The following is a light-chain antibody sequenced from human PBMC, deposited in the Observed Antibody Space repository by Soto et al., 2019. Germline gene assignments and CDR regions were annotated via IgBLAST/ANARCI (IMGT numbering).Light chain of an antibody. Sequence: QAVLTQPSSLSASPGASASLTCTLRSGFNVGTYRIYWYQQKPGSPPQYLLKTKADSDKEEGSGVPSRFSASKDASANAGILLISGLQSEDEGDYYCMIWHSSTWVFGGGTKLTVL. CDR1: SGFNVGTYR. J-gene: IGLJ3*02. CDR3: MIWHSSTWV. V-gene: IGLV5-45*03. CDR2: TKADSDK.